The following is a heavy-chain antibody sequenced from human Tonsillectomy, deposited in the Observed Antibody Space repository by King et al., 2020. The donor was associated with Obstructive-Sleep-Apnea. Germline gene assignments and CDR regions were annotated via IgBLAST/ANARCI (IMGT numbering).Heavy chain of an antibody. CDR2: INYSWGT. D-gene: IGHD5-24*01. Sequence: VQLQESGPGLVKPSETLSLTCTVSGGSIRSYYWSWIRQAPGKGLEWIAYINYSWGTNYNSSLKSRVTISADMSKNQFSLKMSSVTAADTAVYYCARGGDGYNYFDYWGQGTLVTVSS. CDR3: ARGGDGYNYFDY. J-gene: IGHJ4*02. V-gene: IGHV4-59*01. CDR1: GGSIRSYY.